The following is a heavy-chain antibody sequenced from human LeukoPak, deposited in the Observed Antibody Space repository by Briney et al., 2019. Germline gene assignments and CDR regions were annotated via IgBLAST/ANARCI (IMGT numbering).Heavy chain of an antibody. CDR1: GFTFSSYA. J-gene: IGHJ4*02. CDR3: AKDLSGYSSSSAL. V-gene: IGHV3-23*01. Sequence: GVSLRLSCAASGFTFSSYAMSWVRQAPGKGLEWVSAISGSGGSTYYADSVKGRFTTSRDNSKNTLYLQMNSLRAEDTAVYYCAKDLSGYSSSSALWGQGTLVTVSS. D-gene: IGHD6-6*01. CDR2: ISGSGGST.